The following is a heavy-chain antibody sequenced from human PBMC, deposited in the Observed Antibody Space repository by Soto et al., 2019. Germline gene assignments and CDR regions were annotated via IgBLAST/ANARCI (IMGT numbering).Heavy chain of an antibody. D-gene: IGHD1-26*01. V-gene: IGHV3-23*01. CDR3: AKGPRGSGGYGWDY. Sequence: EVQLLESGGGLVQPGGSLRLSCAASGFTFSSYAMSWVRQAPGKGLEWVSAISGSGGSTYYADSVKGRFTISRDNSKKTRGLQMKTLRGEDAAVYYCAKGPRGSGGYGWDYWGQGTLGSGSS. CDR1: GFTFSSYA. J-gene: IGHJ4*02. CDR2: ISGSGGST.